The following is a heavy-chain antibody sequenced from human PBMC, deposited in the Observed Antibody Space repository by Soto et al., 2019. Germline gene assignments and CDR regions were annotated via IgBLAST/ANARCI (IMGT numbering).Heavy chain of an antibody. V-gene: IGHV4-4*02. Sequence: PSETLSLTCAVSGGSISSSNWWSWVRQPPGKGLEWIGEIYHSGSTNYNPSLKSRVTISVDKSKNQFSLKLSSVTAADTAVYYCARIYCGGDCYSIDYYYYGMDVWGQGTTVTVSS. CDR2: IYHSGST. CDR1: GGSISSSNW. CDR3: ARIYCGGDCYSIDYYYYGMDV. D-gene: IGHD2-21*02. J-gene: IGHJ6*02.